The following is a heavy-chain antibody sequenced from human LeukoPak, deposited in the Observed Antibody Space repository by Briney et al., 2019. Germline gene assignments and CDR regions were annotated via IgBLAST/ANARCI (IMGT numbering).Heavy chain of an antibody. CDR3: ARAHKSIVGATDYFDY. J-gene: IGHJ4*02. D-gene: IGHD1-26*01. V-gene: IGHV4-4*02. Sequence: PSETLSLTCAVSGGSINIDNWWSWVRQPPGKGLEWIGEIYYSGSTNYNPSLKSRVTMSVDTSKNQFSLKLSSVTAADTAVYYCARAHKSIVGATDYFDYWGQGTLVTVSS. CDR2: IYYSGST. CDR1: GGSINIDNW.